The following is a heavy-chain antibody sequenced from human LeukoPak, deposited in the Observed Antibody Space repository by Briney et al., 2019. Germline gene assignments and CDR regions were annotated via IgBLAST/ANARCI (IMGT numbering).Heavy chain of an antibody. CDR1: GFTFSSYV. CDR2: ISGSGGST. CDR3: AKHCSGGSCYPGAFDI. J-gene: IGHJ3*02. Sequence: PGGSLRLSCAASGFTFSSYVMSWVRQAPGKGLEWVSGISGSGGSTYYADSVKGRFTISRDNSKNTLYLQMNSLRAEDTAVYYCAKHCSGGSCYPGAFDIWGKGQWSPSLQ. V-gene: IGHV3-23*01. D-gene: IGHD2-15*01.